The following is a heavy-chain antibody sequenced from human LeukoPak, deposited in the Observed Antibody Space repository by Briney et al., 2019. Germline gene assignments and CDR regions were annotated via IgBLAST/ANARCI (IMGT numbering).Heavy chain of an antibody. Sequence: GGSLRLSCAASGFTFSYFWMHWFRQTPGKGLVWVSCINTDGSYSSYADSVKGRFTISRDNAKNTLYLQMNSLRAEDTAVYYCARDFRYYYDTQANPWGQGTLVTVSS. CDR2: INTDGSYS. V-gene: IGHV3-74*01. CDR1: GFTFSYFW. J-gene: IGHJ4*02. CDR3: ARDFRYYYDTQANP. D-gene: IGHD3-22*01.